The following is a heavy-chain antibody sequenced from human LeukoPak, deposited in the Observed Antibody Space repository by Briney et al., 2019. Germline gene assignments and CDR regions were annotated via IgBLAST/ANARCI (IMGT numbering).Heavy chain of an antibody. CDR3: ASGSYYYDSSGLDY. CDR2: INPSRGST. Sequence: GGSLRLSCAASGYTFSSYYMNWVRQAPGQGLEWMGIINPSRGSTSYAQKFQGRVTMTRDTSTNTVYMELSSLRSEDTAVYYCASGSYYYDSSGLDYWGQGTLVTVSS. V-gene: IGHV1-46*01. J-gene: IGHJ4*02. D-gene: IGHD3-22*01. CDR1: GYTFSSYY.